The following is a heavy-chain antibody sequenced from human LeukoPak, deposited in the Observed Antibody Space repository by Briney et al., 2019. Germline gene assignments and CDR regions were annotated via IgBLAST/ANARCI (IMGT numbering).Heavy chain of an antibody. Sequence: PSETLSLTCTVFGGSISSYYWSWIRQPPGKGLEWSGSAYYSGSTYYNPSLKSRVTISVDTSKNQFSLKLSSVTAADTAVYYCARLGISSGRDSFDIWGQGTMVTVSS. CDR3: ARLGISSGRDSFDI. CDR2: AYYSGST. D-gene: IGHD6-19*01. CDR1: GGSISSYY. V-gene: IGHV4-39*01. J-gene: IGHJ3*02.